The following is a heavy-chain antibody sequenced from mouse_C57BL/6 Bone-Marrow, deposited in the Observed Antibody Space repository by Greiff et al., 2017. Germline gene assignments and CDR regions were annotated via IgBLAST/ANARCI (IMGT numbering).Heavy chain of an antibody. J-gene: IGHJ4*01. CDR2: ISSGGDYI. CDR3: TRDRGYYYGSRENAMDY. Sequence: EVKVVESGAGLVKPGGSLKLSCAASGFTFSSYAMSWVRQTPEKRLEWVAYISSGGDYIYYADTVKGRFTISRDNARNTLYLQMSSLKSEDTAMYYCTRDRGYYYGSRENAMDYWGQGTSVTVSS. D-gene: IGHD1-1*01. V-gene: IGHV5-9-1*02. CDR1: GFTFSSYA.